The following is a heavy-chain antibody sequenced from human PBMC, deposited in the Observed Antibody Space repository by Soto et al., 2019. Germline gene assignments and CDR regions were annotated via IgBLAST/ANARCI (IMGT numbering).Heavy chain of an antibody. CDR2: INPSGGST. J-gene: IGHJ3*02. Sequence: QVQLVQSGAEVKKPGASVKVSCKASGYTFTSYYMHWVRQAPGQGLEWMGIINPSGGSTSYAQKFQCRVTMTRDTSTSTVYMELSSLRSEDTAVYYCARAWGGSYAWGAFDIWGQGTMVTVSS. CDR3: ARAWGGSYAWGAFDI. D-gene: IGHD1-26*01. V-gene: IGHV1-46*01. CDR1: GYTFTSYY.